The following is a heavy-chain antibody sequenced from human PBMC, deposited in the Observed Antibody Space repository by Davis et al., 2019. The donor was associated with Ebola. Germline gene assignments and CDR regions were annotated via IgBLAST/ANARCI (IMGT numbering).Heavy chain of an antibody. CDR3: AGDYYYYGKEA. CDR2: IYSGGST. Sequence: ESLKIYCAGSGFTVSSNHMTWGRQAAGKALERVSFIYSGGSTYYADSVKGRFTIPRDNSKNTLYLQMNSLRAEDTAVYYRAGDYYYYGKEAWGQGTTVTVSS. CDR1: GFTVSSNH. J-gene: IGHJ6*02. V-gene: IGHV3-66*01.